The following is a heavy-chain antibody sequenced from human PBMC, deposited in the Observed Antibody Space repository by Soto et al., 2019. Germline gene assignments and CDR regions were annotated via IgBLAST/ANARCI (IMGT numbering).Heavy chain of an antibody. CDR1: GYIFTSYG. CDR3: ARDFGSDLSAPAEVLDP. D-gene: IGHD3-3*01. J-gene: IGHJ5*02. CDR2: ISAYNGNT. Sequence: DSVMVSCKASGYIFTSYGISWVRQAPGQGLEWMGWISAYNGNTKYAQNLQGRVTLTTDTSTYTAYMELRSLQSDDTAVYYCARDFGSDLSAPAEVLDPCGQGALVTVXS. V-gene: IGHV1-18*01.